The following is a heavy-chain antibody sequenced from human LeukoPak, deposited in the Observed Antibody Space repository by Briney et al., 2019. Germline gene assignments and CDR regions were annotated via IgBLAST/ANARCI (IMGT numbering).Heavy chain of an antibody. CDR3: AKKVKCSGGSCYTLFDY. J-gene: IGHJ4*02. Sequence: GGSLRLSCAASGFTFSSNAMSWVRQAPGKGLEWVSAISGSGGSTYYADSVKGRFTISRDNSKNTLYLQMNSLRAEDTAVYYCAKKVKCSGGSCYTLFDYWGQGTLVTVSS. V-gene: IGHV3-23*01. CDR1: GFTFSSNA. CDR2: ISGSGGST. D-gene: IGHD2-15*01.